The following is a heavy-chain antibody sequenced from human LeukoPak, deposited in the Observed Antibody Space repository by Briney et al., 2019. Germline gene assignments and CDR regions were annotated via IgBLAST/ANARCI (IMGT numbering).Heavy chain of an antibody. CDR2: ISSSSSYI. D-gene: IGHD6-13*01. J-gene: IGHJ4*02. Sequence: AGSLRLSCAASGFTFSSYSMNWVRQAPGKGLEWVSSISSSSSYIYYADSVKGRFTISRDNAKNSLYLQMNSLRAEDTAVYYCARAPPRHSSSWTGPFDYWGQGTLVTVSS. CDR1: GFTFSSYS. CDR3: ARAPPRHSSSWTGPFDY. V-gene: IGHV3-21*01.